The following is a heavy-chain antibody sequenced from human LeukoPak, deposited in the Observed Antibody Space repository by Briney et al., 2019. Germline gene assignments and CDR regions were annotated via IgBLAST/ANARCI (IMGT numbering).Heavy chain of an antibody. V-gene: IGHV4-38-2*02. CDR2: IYHSGST. J-gene: IGHJ4*02. CDR3: ARAGSGTYYKGFDY. Sequence: SETLSLTCTVSGYSISSGYYWGWIRQPPGKGLEWIGSIYHSGSTYYNPSLKSRVTISVDTSKNQFSLKLSSVTAADTAVYYCARAGSGTYYKGFDYWGQGTLVTVSS. D-gene: IGHD3-10*01. CDR1: GYSISSGYY.